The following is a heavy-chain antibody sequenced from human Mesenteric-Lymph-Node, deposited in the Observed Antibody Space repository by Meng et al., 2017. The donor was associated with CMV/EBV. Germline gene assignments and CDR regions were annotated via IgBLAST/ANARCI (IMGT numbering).Heavy chain of an antibody. CDR3: ARVRVATIDYFDY. CDR2: IYSGGST. V-gene: IGHV3-53*01. J-gene: IGHJ4*02. CDR1: GFTVSSSY. Sequence: SCAASGFTVSSSYMSWVRQAPGKGLEWVSVIYSGGSTYYADSVKGRFTISRDNSKNTLYLQMNSLRAEDTAVYYCARVRVATIDYFDYWGQGTLVTVSS. D-gene: IGHD5-12*01.